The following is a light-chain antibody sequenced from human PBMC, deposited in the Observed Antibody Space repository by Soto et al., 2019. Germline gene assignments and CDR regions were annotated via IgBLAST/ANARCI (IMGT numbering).Light chain of an antibody. J-gene: IGKJ1*01. V-gene: IGKV1-5*01. Sequence: VQMTQSPSTLSGSVGDRVTLTCRASHSIISLFAWYXXKPLKAPKLLIYHAXSLESGVPSRFSGSESGTEFTLTINSLQPDDFATYYCQQYNSYPWTFGQGTKVDIK. CDR2: HAX. CDR1: HSIISL. CDR3: QQYNSYPWT.